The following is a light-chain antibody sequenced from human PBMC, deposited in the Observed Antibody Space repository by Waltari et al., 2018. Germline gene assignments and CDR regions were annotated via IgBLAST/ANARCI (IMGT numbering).Light chain of an antibody. CDR3: QHRNTGLT. Sequence: EIVLTQSPVTLSLSPGDTATLSCRASQSIGSYLAWYQCKPGQAPRLLIYDASNRAAGIPPRFSGGGSGTDFTLTISGLEPEDFAVYYCQHRNTGLTFGGGTKVEIE. CDR1: QSIGSY. V-gene: IGKV3-11*01. J-gene: IGKJ4*01. CDR2: DAS.